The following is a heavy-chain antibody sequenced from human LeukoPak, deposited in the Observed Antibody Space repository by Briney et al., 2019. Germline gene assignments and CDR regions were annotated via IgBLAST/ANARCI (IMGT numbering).Heavy chain of an antibody. CDR1: GFAFSDYW. J-gene: IGHJ4*02. CDR2: INQDGSQT. V-gene: IGHV3-7*01. CDR3: ARDSSPRYSGYDWVY. D-gene: IGHD5-12*01. Sequence: GRSLRLSCTTSGFAFSDYWMSWVRQPPGKGLEWLAIINQDGSQTSYVDSVRGRFTVSRDNAKNSLYLQMNSLRADDTAVYYCARDSSPRYSGYDWVYWGRGTLVTVSS.